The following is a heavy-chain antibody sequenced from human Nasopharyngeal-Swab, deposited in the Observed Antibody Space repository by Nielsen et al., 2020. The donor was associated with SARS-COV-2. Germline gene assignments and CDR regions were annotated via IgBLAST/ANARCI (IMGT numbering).Heavy chain of an antibody. Sequence: PGKGLEWIGYIYYSGSTNYNPSLKSRVTISIDTSKNQFSLKLSSVTAADTAVYYCARAGYSSGWYVWFDPWGQGTLVTVSS. CDR3: ARAGYSSGWYVWFDP. D-gene: IGHD6-19*01. CDR2: IYYSGST. V-gene: IGHV4-59*12. J-gene: IGHJ5*02.